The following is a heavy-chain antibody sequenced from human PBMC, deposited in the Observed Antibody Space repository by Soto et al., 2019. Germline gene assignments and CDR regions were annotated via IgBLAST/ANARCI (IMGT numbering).Heavy chain of an antibody. J-gene: IGHJ6*02. CDR1: GGTFSSYA. CDR2: IIPIFGTA. Sequence: ASVKVSCKASGGTFSSYAISWVRQAPGQGLEWMGGIIPIFGTANYAQKFQGRVTITADESTSTAYMELSSLRSEDTAVYYCARGGYSYGYDYYYYYGMDVWGQGTTVTVSS. V-gene: IGHV1-69*13. D-gene: IGHD5-18*01. CDR3: ARGGYSYGYDYYYYYGMDV.